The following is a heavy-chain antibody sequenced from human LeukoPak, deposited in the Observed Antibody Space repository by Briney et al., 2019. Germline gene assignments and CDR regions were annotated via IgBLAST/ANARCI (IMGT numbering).Heavy chain of an antibody. CDR1: GFTFSSYG. CDR3: ARDRYDYVWGTITRRPYFQH. CDR2: IWYDGSNK. Sequence: QPGGSLRLSCAASGFTFSSYGMHWVRQAPGKGLEWVAVIWYDGSNKYYADSVKGRFTISRDNSKNTLYLQMNSLRAEDTAVYYCARDRYDYVWGTITRRPYFQHWGQGTLVTVSS. D-gene: IGHD3-16*01. J-gene: IGHJ1*01. V-gene: IGHV3-33*01.